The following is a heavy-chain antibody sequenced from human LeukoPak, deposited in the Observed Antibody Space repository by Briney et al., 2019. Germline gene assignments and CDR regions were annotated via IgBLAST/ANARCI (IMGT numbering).Heavy chain of an antibody. J-gene: IGHJ6*03. Sequence: PSETLSLTCTVSGGSISSYYWSWIRQPPGKGLEWIGYIYYSGSTNYNPSLKSRVTISVDTSKNQFSLKLSSVTAADTAVYYCAKYSYGSSDYYYYMDVWGKGTTVTVSS. CDR2: IYYSGST. D-gene: IGHD5-18*01. CDR1: GGSISSYY. CDR3: AKYSYGSSDYYYYMDV. V-gene: IGHV4-59*08.